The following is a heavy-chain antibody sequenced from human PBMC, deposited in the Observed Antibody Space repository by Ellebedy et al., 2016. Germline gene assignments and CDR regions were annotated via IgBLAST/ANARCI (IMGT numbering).Heavy chain of an antibody. V-gene: IGHV1-69*06. CDR2: IIVVFGTA. CDR3: ASGGLYGDDRAYYFYMDV. D-gene: IGHD4-17*01. CDR1: EGSFSGYG. Sequence: SVKVSXXASEGSFSGYGVSWVRQAPGQGLEWMGGIIVVFGTANYAQKFQGRVTFTADKSASTVYMELNGLRYEDTAVYYCASGGLYGDDRAYYFYMDVWGTGTTVTVSS. J-gene: IGHJ6*03.